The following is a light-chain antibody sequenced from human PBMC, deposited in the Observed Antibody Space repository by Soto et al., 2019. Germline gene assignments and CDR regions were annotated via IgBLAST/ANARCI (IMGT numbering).Light chain of an antibody. Sequence: QSALTQPASVSGSPGQSITISCTGTSSDVGRYDFVSWYQQHPGKVPKHILYDVANRPSGVSDRFSGSKSGNTASLTISGLQAEDEAEYYCCSFTTASTFVFGTGTKLTVL. J-gene: IGLJ1*01. CDR1: SSDVGRYDF. V-gene: IGLV2-14*03. CDR2: DVA. CDR3: CSFTTASTFV.